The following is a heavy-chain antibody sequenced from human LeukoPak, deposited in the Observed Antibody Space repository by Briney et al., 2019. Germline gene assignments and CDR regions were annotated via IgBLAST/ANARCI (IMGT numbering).Heavy chain of an antibody. J-gene: IGHJ4*02. CDR1: GFTFSSYA. CDR2: ISYDGNNK. V-gene: IGHV3-30*18. Sequence: GGSLRLSCAASGFTFSSYAMSWVRQAPGKGLECVAVISYDGNNKYYADSVRGRFTISRDNSKNTLYLQMNSLRPEDTAVYYCAKDGGLEMTTIPFFDYWGQGTLVTVSS. D-gene: IGHD5-24*01. CDR3: AKDGGLEMTTIPFFDY.